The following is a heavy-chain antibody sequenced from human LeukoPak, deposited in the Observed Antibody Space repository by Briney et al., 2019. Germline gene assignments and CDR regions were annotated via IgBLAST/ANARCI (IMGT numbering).Heavy chain of an antibody. D-gene: IGHD3-16*01. CDR2: IYTSGST. CDR1: GGSFSGYY. J-gene: IGHJ4*02. Sequence: SETLSLTCAVYGGSFSGYYWSWIRQPAGKGLEWIGRIYTSGSTNYNPSLKSRVTMSIDTSKNQFSLKLNSVTAADTAVYYCARQYGVMYYFDYWGQGTLVTVSS. CDR3: ARQYGVMYYFDY. V-gene: IGHV4-59*10.